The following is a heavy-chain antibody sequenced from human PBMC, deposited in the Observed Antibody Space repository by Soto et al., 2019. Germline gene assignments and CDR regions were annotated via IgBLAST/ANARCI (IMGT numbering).Heavy chain of an antibody. J-gene: IGHJ5*02. D-gene: IGHD2-2*01. Sequence: GGSLRLSCAASGFTFSVSAMHWVRQASGKGLEWVGRIRSKANSYATAYAASVKGRFTISRDDSKNTAYLQMNSLKTEDTAVYYCTRHIDIVVVPAAIPNWFDPWGQGTLVTVSS. CDR3: TRHIDIVVVPAAIPNWFDP. CDR2: IRSKANSYAT. CDR1: GFTFSVSA. V-gene: IGHV3-73*01.